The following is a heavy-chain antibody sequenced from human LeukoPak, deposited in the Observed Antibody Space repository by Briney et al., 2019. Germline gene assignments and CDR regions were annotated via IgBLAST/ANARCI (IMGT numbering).Heavy chain of an antibody. Sequence: GGSLRLSCAASGFTFSSYGMHWVRQAPGKGLEWVAVISYDGSNKYYADSVKGRFTISRDNSKNKLYLQMDSLRAEDTAVYYCAKAYGQQLVPGYWGQGTLVTVSS. CDR2: ISYDGSNK. D-gene: IGHD6-13*01. V-gene: IGHV3-30*18. CDR3: AKAYGQQLVPGY. J-gene: IGHJ4*02. CDR1: GFTFSSYG.